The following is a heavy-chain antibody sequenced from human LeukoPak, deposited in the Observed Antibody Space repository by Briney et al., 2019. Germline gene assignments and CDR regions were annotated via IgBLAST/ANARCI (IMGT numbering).Heavy chain of an antibody. CDR1: GFTFSSYS. D-gene: IGHD5-12*01. Sequence: AGGSLRLSCAASGFTFSSYSMNWVRQAPGKGLEWVSSISSSSSYIYYADSVKGRFTISRDNAKNSLYLQMNSLRAEDTAVYYCARTCIVATIRAFDIWGQGTMVTVSS. CDR2: ISSSSSYI. J-gene: IGHJ3*02. CDR3: ARTCIVATIRAFDI. V-gene: IGHV3-21*01.